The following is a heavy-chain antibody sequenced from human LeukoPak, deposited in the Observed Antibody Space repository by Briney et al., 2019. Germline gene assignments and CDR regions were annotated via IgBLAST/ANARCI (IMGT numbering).Heavy chain of an antibody. Sequence: GGSLRLSCAVSGFTFNDYAMNWVRQAPGKGLEWVASIESNGNEKYSSDSLKGRFTISRDNSKNTLHLQMSTVRPEDTALFYCARGVTSWPQGPYHFDYWGQGILITVSS. V-gene: IGHV3-30*02. CDR2: IESNGNEK. CDR1: GFTFNDYA. J-gene: IGHJ4*02. CDR3: ARGVTSWPQGPYHFDY. D-gene: IGHD2-2*01.